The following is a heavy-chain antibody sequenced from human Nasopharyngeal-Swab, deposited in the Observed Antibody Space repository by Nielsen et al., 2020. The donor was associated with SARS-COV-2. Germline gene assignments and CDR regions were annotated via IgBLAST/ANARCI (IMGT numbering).Heavy chain of an antibody. Sequence: SGPTLMKPTNPLTLTCTFSGFSLSPSGVGVGWVRQHTGKGLEWLALIYCDDDKRYSPSLKSRLTITKDTSKNQVVLTMTNMDPVDTATYYCAHRAVTTGYYYGMDVWGQGTTVTVSS. CDR2: IYCDDDK. CDR1: GFSLSPSGVG. V-gene: IGHV2-5*02. J-gene: IGHJ6*02. CDR3: AHRAVTTGYYYGMDV. D-gene: IGHD4-17*01.